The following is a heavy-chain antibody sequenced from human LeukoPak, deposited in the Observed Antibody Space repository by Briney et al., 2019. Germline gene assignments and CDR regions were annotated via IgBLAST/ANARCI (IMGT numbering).Heavy chain of an antibody. CDR3: ARVATTVVTQYYFDY. CDR1: DGSISSYY. V-gene: IGHV4-59*01. Sequence: SETLSLTCTASDGSISSYYWSWIRQPPGKGLEWIGYIYYSGNTNYNPSLKRRVTISIDTSKNQFSLKLTSVTAADTAVYYCARVATTVVTQYYFDYWAQGTLVTVSS. J-gene: IGHJ4*02. CDR2: IYYSGNT. D-gene: IGHD4-23*01.